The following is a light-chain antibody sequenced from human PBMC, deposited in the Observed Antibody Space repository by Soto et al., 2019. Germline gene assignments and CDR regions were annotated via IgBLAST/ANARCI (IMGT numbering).Light chain of an antibody. CDR1: SSNIGSNT. V-gene: IGLV1-44*01. Sequence: QSVLTQPPSASGTPGQRVTISCSGSSSNIGSNTVNWYQQLPGTAPKLLIYSNNQRPSGVPDRYSGSKSGTSASLAISGLKSEDEADYYCAAWDDSLNQVIFGGGTKVTVL. CDR3: AAWDDSLNQVI. J-gene: IGLJ2*01. CDR2: SNN.